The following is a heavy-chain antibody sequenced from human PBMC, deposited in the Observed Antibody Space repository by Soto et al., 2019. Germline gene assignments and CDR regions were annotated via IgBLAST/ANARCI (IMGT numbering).Heavy chain of an antibody. CDR1: GCSISSYY. CDR2: IYYSGST. J-gene: IGHJ4*02. Sequence: SETLSLTCTVSGCSISSYYWSWIRQPPGKGLEWIGYIYYSGSTNYNPSLKSRVTISVDTSKNQFSLKLSSVTAADTAVYYCATERRYSYGQEWYFDYWGQGTLVTRLL. V-gene: IGHV4-59*08. D-gene: IGHD5-18*01. CDR3: ATERRYSYGQEWYFDY.